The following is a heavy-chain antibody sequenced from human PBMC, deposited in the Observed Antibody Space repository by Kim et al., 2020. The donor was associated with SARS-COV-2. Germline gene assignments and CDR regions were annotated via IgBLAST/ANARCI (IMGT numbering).Heavy chain of an antibody. CDR1: GFTFSRYW. D-gene: IGHD2-15*01. J-gene: IGHJ4*02. Sequence: GGSLRLSCAASGFTFSRYWMNWVRQAPGKGLEPVANIKQDGSEKYYVDSVKGRFTISRDNAKNSLFLQMNNLRAEDTAVYYCARTFDDGGSPNPDYFDDWGQGTLVTVSS. V-gene: IGHV3-7*01. CDR2: IKQDGSEK. CDR3: ARTFDDGGSPNPDYFDD.